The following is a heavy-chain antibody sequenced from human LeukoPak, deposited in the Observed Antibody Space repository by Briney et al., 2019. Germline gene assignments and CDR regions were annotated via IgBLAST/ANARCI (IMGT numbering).Heavy chain of an antibody. D-gene: IGHD6-6*01. CDR1: GSIVSSNY. Sequence: GGSLRLSCAASGSIVSSNYMSWVRQAPGKGLEWVSVIYSGGSTYYADSVKGRFTISRDNSKNTLYLQMNSLRAEDTAVYYCARTSSSSSFYYYYYYMDVWGKGTTVTVSS. CDR3: ARTSSSSSFYYYYYYMDV. CDR2: IYSGGST. V-gene: IGHV3-53*01. J-gene: IGHJ6*03.